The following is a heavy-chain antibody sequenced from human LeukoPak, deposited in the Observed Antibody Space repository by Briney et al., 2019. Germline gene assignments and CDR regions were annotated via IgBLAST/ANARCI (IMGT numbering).Heavy chain of an antibody. J-gene: IGHJ4*02. CDR3: AKPNSGWYNFDY. D-gene: IGHD6-19*01. V-gene: IGHV3-23*01. CDR2: IGAGGGST. CDR1: GFTFTIYA. Sequence: GGSLRLSCAASGFTFTIYAMSWVRQAPGKGLEWVSGIGAGGGSTNYADSVKGRFTISRGNSKNTLYLQMNSLRAEDTAVYYCAKPNSGWYNFDYWGQGTLVTVSS.